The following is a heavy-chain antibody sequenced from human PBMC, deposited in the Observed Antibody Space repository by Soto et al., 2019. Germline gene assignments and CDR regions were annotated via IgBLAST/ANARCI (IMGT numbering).Heavy chain of an antibody. CDR2: IFSNDEK. CDR1: GFPLSNARMG. V-gene: IGHV2-26*01. J-gene: IGHJ5*02. CDR3: ARIPSRYCTNGVCHNWFDP. Sequence: SGPTLVNPTETLTLTCTVSGFPLSNARMGVSWIRQPPGKALEWLAHIFSNDEKSYSTSLKSRLTISKDTSKSQVVLTMTNMDPVDTATYYCARIPSRYCTNGVCHNWFDPWGQGTLVTVSS. D-gene: IGHD2-8*01.